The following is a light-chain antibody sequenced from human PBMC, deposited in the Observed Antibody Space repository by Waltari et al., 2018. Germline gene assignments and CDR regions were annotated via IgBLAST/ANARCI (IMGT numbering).Light chain of an antibody. V-gene: IGKV3-20*01. J-gene: IGKJ4*01. CDR2: TAS. Sequence: EIVLTQSPGTLSLSPGERAPLSCRASQSFASNYLAWYQQKPGQAPRLLMYTASSRASGIPDRFSGSGSGTDFTLTISRLEPEDFAVYYCQQYGTSPLTFGGGTRVDLK. CDR1: QSFASNY. CDR3: QQYGTSPLT.